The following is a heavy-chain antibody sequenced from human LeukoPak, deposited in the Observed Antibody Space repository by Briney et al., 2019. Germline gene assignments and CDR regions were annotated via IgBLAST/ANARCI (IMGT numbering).Heavy chain of an antibody. Sequence: GGSLRLSCAPSGFTSSDSTMNWVRQAPGKGLEWVSSIYSRSNYIYYADSVKGRFTISRDNAKNSLYLQMNSLRAEDTAVYYCARDRAYCSGEIEGCRDAFDMWGQGTMVTVSS. CDR3: ARDRAYCSGEIEGCRDAFDM. D-gene: IGHD2-21*01. J-gene: IGHJ3*02. CDR2: IYSRSNYI. V-gene: IGHV3-21*01. CDR1: GFTSSDST.